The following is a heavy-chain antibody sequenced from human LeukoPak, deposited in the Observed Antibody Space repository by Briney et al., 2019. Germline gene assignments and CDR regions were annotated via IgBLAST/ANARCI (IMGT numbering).Heavy chain of an antibody. V-gene: IGHV4-34*01. J-gene: IGHJ5*02. Sequence: SETLSLTCAVYGGSFSGYCWSWIRQPPGKGLEWIGEINHSGSTNYNPSLKSRVTISVDTSKNQFSLKLSSVTAADTAVYYCARGRGGATGPMVRGVSAHQNWFDPWGQGTLVTVSS. CDR3: ARGRGGATGPMVRGVSAHQNWFDP. D-gene: IGHD3-10*01. CDR2: INHSGST. CDR1: GGSFSGYC.